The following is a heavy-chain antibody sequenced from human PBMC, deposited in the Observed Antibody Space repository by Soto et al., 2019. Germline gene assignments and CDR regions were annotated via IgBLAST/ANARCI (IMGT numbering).Heavy chain of an antibody. CDR3: ATSGYNYGPFDY. CDR1: GDTFKNYA. V-gene: IGHV1-69*01. CDR2: IIPIFGKT. Sequence: QVQLVHSGAEVRKPGSSVKVSCRASGDTFKNYAISWVRQAPGQGLEWMGGIIPIFGKTDYAQTFHGRVTINGDESTYTAHMELRGLRSDDTALYYCATSGYNYGPFDYWGRGLLVTVSS. J-gene: IGHJ4*01. D-gene: IGHD2-15*01.